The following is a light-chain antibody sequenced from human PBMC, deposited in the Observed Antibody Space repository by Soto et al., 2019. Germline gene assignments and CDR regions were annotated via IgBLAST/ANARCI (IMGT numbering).Light chain of an antibody. CDR1: QTVSSDY. J-gene: IGKJ2*01. V-gene: IGKV3-20*01. CDR2: GAS. CDR3: QQYGSAPLT. Sequence: EIVLTQSPGTVSLSPGEGVTLSCRASQTVSSDYLAWYQQRPGQAPRLLIYGASGRATGVPARFSGSGPGTDFTITIIRLEPGDFAVYYCQQYGSAPLTFGQGTKLEIK.